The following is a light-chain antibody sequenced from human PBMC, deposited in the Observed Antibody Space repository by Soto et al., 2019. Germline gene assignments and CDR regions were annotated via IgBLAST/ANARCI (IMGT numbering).Light chain of an antibody. CDR1: QNIGVY. J-gene: IGKJ1*01. V-gene: IGKV1-39*01. CDR2: AAS. CDR3: HQTAANPWT. Sequence: DIQMTQSPSSLSAPVGDRVTITCRASQNIGVYLNWYQKKPGKAPKLLIHAASSLHSGVPSTFSGSGSGTDFALTISSLQPEDFATYYCHQTAANPWTFAQGTKVDIK.